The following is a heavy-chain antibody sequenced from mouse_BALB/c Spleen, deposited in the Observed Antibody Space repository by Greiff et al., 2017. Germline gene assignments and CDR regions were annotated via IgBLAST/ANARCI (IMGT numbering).Heavy chain of an antibody. Sequence: EVKVVESGGGLVKPGGSLKLSCAASGFTFSSYAMSWVRQSPEKRLEWVAEISSGGSYTYYPDTVTGRFTISRDNAKNTLYLEMSSLRSEDTAMYYCARGITTNFDVWGAGTTVTVSS. J-gene: IGHJ1*01. CDR2: ISSGGSYT. CDR1: GFTFSSYA. V-gene: IGHV5-9-4*01. D-gene: IGHD2-4*01. CDR3: ARGITTNFDV.